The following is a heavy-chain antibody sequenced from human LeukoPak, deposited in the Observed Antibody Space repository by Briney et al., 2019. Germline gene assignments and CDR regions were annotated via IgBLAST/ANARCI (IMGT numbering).Heavy chain of an antibody. CDR3: AAVSIAAEYYFDY. CDR1: GGTFSTYA. V-gene: IGHV1-69*13. CDR2: IVPMFNTT. Sequence: SVKVSCKASGGTFSTYAISWVRQAPGQGLEWMGGIVPMFNTTNYAQKFQGRVTITADESTSTAYMELSSLRSDDTAVYYCAAVSIAAEYYFDYWGQGTLVTVSS. J-gene: IGHJ4*02. D-gene: IGHD6-6*01.